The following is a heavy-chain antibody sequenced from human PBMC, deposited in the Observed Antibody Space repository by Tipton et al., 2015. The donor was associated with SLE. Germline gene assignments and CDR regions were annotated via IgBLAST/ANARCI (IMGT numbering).Heavy chain of an antibody. D-gene: IGHD5-12*01. J-gene: IGHJ3*01. V-gene: IGHV1-3*01. CDR1: GYTFTSYA. CDR3: ARGLKWPGPFDF. CDR2: INAGNGNT. Sequence: QLVQSGPEVKKPGASVKVSCKASGYTFTSYAMHWVRQAPGQRLEWMGWINAGNGNTKCSQKFQGRVTITRDTSATTAYMELSSLTSEDTAVYYCARGLKWPGPFDFWGQGTKVTVSS.